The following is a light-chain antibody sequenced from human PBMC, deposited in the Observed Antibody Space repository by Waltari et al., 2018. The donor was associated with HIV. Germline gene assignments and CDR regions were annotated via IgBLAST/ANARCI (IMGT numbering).Light chain of an antibody. J-gene: IGLJ3*02. CDR1: AWPKPE. Sequence: SYELTQPPSVSVSPGQTARIPCSGDAWPKPEAYWYQPKPGQAPVLVRYKDSERPSGIPERFSGSSSGTTVTLTISGVQAEDEADYYCQSADSSDTYSWVFGRGTKLTVL. CDR2: KDS. V-gene: IGLV3-25*03. CDR3: QSADSSDTYSWV.